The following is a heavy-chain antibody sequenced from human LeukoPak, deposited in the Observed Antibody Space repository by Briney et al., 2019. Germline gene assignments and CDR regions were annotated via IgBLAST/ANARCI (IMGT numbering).Heavy chain of an antibody. CDR3: AKVSRYCSSTSCLYYYYFYGMDV. J-gene: IGHJ6*02. D-gene: IGHD2-2*01. V-gene: IGHV3-23*01. Sequence: PPGGSLRLSCAASGFTFSSYAMSWVRQAPGKGLEWVSAISGSGGSTYYADSVKGRFTISRDNSKNTLYLQMNSLRAEDTAVYYCAKVSRYCSSTSCLYYYYFYGMDVWGQGTTVTVSS. CDR1: GFTFSSYA. CDR2: ISGSGGST.